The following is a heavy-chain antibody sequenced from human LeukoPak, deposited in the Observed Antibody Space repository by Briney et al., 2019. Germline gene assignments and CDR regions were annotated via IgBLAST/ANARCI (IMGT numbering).Heavy chain of an antibody. J-gene: IGHJ5*02. Sequence: GSLRLSRAASGFTFSSYWMHWVRQAPGKGLVWVSRINSDGSSTSYADSVKGRFTISRDNAKNTLYLQMNSLRAEDTAVYYCARERGLWLIAARRNWFGPWGQGTLVTVSS. V-gene: IGHV3-74*01. D-gene: IGHD6-6*01. CDR1: GFTFSSYW. CDR2: INSDGSST. CDR3: ARERGLWLIAARRNWFGP.